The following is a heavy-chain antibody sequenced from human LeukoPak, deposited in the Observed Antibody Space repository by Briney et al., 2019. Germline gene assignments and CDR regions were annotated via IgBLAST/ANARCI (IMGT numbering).Heavy chain of an antibody. CDR1: GFTFSSYS. Sequence: HPGGSLRLSCAASGFTFSSYSLNWVRQAPGKGLEWVAYISGDSNTIYYADSVMGRFTISRDNVKDSLYLQMNSLKTEDTAVYYCTPNMTTVTWYYWGQGTLVTVSS. J-gene: IGHJ4*02. CDR2: ISGDSNTI. V-gene: IGHV3-48*01. CDR3: TPNMTTVTWYY. D-gene: IGHD4-17*01.